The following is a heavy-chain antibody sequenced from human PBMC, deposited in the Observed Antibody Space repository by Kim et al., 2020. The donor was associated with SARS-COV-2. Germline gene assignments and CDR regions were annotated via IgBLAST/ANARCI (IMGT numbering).Heavy chain of an antibody. CDR3: VRGAYSCTTTMCD. D-gene: IGHD2-2*01. Sequence: YGGSVRGRFTISRDNPKNTLYLQMNSLKPEDTAVYYCVRGAYSCTTTMCDWGPGTLVTVSS. V-gene: IGHV3-30*03. J-gene: IGHJ4*02.